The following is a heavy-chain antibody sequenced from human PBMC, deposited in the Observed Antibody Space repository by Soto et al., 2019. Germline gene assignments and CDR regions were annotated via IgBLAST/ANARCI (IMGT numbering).Heavy chain of an antibody. V-gene: IGHV4-59*01. D-gene: IGHD3-10*01. J-gene: IGHJ5*02. CDR2: ISYSGST. Sequence: SETLSLTCSVSGASITTYYWSWIRQPPGKGLEWIGSISYSGSTKYNPSLESRVMISLDTSKNQFPLRLTSVTAADTALYYCARDWDSSGLFDPWGQGALVTVSS. CDR3: ARDWDSSGLFDP. CDR1: GASITTYY.